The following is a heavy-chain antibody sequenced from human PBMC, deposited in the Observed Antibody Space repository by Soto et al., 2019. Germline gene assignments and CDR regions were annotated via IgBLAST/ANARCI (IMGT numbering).Heavy chain of an antibody. CDR3: ARGGDIAAAGDFDY. V-gene: IGHV4-34*01. D-gene: IGHD6-13*01. CDR1: GGSFSGYY. Sequence: SETLSLTCAVYGGSFSGYYWSWFRQPPWKGLEWIGEINHSGSTNYNPSLKSRVTISVDTSKNQFSLKLSSVTAADTAAYYCARGGDIAAAGDFDYWGQRTLVTVSS. J-gene: IGHJ4*02. CDR2: INHSGST.